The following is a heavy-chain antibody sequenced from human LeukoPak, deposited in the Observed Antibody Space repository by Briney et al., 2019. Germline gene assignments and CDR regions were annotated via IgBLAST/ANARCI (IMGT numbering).Heavy chain of an antibody. Sequence: GSLRLSCEASGFIFSRDSMNWVRQAPGKGLEWVSSISYTGTYIYYADSVKGRFTISRDNAQNSLYLQMNSLRAEDTAIYYCVRDRGTYRPIDYWGQGTLVTVSS. CDR2: ISYTGTYI. CDR3: VRDRGTYRPIDY. V-gene: IGHV3-21*04. D-gene: IGHD1-26*01. CDR1: GFIFSRDS. J-gene: IGHJ4*02.